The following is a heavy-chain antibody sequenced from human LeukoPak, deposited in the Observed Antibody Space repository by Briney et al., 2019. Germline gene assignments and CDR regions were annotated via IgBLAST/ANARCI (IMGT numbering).Heavy chain of an antibody. V-gene: IGHV3-15*01. CDR1: GFTVSSNY. Sequence: NTGGSLRLSCAASGFTVSSNYMSWVRQAPGKGLEWVGRIKSKTDGGTAEHAAPVKGRFIISRDDSKNILYLQMNSLNSDDTGVYYCATALRGVGFWGQGTLVTVPS. CDR3: ATALRGVGF. D-gene: IGHD3-3*01. J-gene: IGHJ4*02. CDR2: IKSKTDGGTA.